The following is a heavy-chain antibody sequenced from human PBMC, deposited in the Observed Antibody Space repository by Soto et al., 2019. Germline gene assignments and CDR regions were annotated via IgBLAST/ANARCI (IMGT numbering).Heavy chain of an antibody. CDR1: GFTFSSYA. CDR3: ARNGGQLLWFGESTPYYFDY. Sequence: GGSLRLSCAASGFTFSSYAMHWVRQAPGKGLEWVAVISYDGSNKYYADSVKGRFTISRDNSKNTLYLQMNSLRAEDTAVYYCARNGGQLLWFGESTPYYFDYWGQGTLVTVSS. J-gene: IGHJ4*02. D-gene: IGHD3-10*01. V-gene: IGHV3-30-3*01. CDR2: ISYDGSNK.